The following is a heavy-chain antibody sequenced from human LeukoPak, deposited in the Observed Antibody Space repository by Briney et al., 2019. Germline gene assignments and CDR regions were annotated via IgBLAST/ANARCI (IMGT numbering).Heavy chain of an antibody. Sequence: SETLSLTCTVSGGSISSGNYYWGWIRQPPGMGLEWIGSISYGGSAYYNPSLKSRVSISVDTSKDQFSLNLSSVTAADTAVYYCARTDYSAYPSFDPWGQGALVTVSS. CDR3: ARTDYSAYPSFDP. CDR2: ISYGGSA. D-gene: IGHD4-17*01. J-gene: IGHJ5*02. V-gene: IGHV4-39*01. CDR1: GGSISSGNYY.